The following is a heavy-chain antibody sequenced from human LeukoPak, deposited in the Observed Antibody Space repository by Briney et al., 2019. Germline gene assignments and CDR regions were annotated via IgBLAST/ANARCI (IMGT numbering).Heavy chain of an antibody. V-gene: IGHV4-39*01. CDR1: GGSIITSTYY. Sequence: SETLSLTCTVSGGSIITSTYYWGWIRQPPGKGLEWIGTIYYSGSTYYNPSLKSRVTISVDTSKDQFSLKLNSVTAADTAAHYCARLYYRGCFDYWGQGTLVTVSS. CDR2: IYYSGST. CDR3: ARLYYRGCFDY. J-gene: IGHJ4*02. D-gene: IGHD3-22*01.